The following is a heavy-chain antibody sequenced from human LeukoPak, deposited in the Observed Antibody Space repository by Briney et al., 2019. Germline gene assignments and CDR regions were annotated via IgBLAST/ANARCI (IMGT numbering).Heavy chain of an antibody. V-gene: IGHV1-18*01. CDR2: VSAYYGNT. CDR1: GYTFTSYG. J-gene: IGHJ4*02. D-gene: IGHD6-19*01. Sequence: ASVKVSCKASGYTFTSYGISWVRQAPGQGLEWMGWVSAYYGNTNYAQKLQGRVTMTTDTSTSTAYMELRSLRSDDTAVYYCARLPADTAGWCFDYWGQGTLVTVSS. CDR3: ARLPADTAGWCFDY.